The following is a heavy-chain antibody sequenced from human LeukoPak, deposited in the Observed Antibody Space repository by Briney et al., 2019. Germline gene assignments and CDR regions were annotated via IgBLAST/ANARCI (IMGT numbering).Heavy chain of an antibody. CDR3: ATAPRQLLVLSVGQTFYY. D-gene: IGHD6-19*01. V-gene: IGHV1-24*01. CDR1: GYTLTELS. J-gene: IGHJ4*02. CDR2: FDPEDGET. Sequence: ASVKVSCKVSGYTLTELSMHWVRQAPGKGLEWMGGFDPEDGETIYAQKFQGRVTMTEDTSTDTAYMELSSLRSEDTAVYYWATAPRQLLVLSVGQTFYYWGQGTLVPVSS.